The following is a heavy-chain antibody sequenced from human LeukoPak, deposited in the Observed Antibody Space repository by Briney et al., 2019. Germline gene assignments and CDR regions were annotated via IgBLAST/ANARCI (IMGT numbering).Heavy chain of an antibody. V-gene: IGHV4-59*01. J-gene: IGHJ4*02. CDR3: ARGGGYASPIGY. D-gene: IGHD5-12*01. Sequence: SETLSLTCTLSGGSISAYYWSWIRQPPGKGLEWIGYIYHSGSTNYNPSLKSRVTISVNTSKNQFSLKLSSVTAADTAVYYCARGGGYASPIGYWGQGALVTVSS. CDR1: GGSISAYY. CDR2: IYHSGST.